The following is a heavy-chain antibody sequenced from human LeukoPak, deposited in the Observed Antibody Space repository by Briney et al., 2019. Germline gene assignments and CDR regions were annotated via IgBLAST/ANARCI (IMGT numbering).Heavy chain of an antibody. Sequence: ASVKVSCKASGYTFTSYGISWVRQAPGQGLEWMGWISAYNGNTNYARKLQGRVTMTTDTSTSTAYMELRSLRSDDTAVYYCAAVTVAGSFDYWGQGTLVTVSS. CDR1: GYTFTSYG. V-gene: IGHV1-18*01. J-gene: IGHJ4*02. CDR2: ISAYNGNT. D-gene: IGHD6-19*01. CDR3: AAVTVAGSFDY.